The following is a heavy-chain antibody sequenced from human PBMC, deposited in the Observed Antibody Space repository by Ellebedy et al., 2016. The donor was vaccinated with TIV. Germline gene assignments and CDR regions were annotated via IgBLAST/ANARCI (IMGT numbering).Heavy chain of an antibody. CDR1: GFTFSSYS. D-gene: IGHD3-3*01. CDR3: AYARSGLSP. J-gene: IGHJ5*02. Sequence: GEFLKISXAASGFTFSSYSMNWVRQAPGKGLEWVSSINVGSTYIYSADSVKGRFTISRDNAKNSLYLQMNSLRAEDTAVYYCAYARSGLSPWGQGTLVTVSS. CDR2: INVGSTYI. V-gene: IGHV3-21*01.